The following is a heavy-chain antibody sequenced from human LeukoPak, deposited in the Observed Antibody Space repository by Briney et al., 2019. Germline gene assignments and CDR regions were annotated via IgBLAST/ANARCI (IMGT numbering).Heavy chain of an antibody. J-gene: IGHJ5*02. CDR1: GGSVNSGNYY. Sequence: SETLSLTCTVSGGSVNSGNYYWSWIRQPPGKGLEWIGYIYYSGTTNYNPSLKSRVTISVDTSKNQFSLKLSSVTAADTAVYYCARDSPDYYDSSGYSNWFDPWGQGTLVTVSS. V-gene: IGHV4-61*01. CDR2: IYYSGTT. CDR3: ARDSPDYYDSSGYSNWFDP. D-gene: IGHD3-22*01.